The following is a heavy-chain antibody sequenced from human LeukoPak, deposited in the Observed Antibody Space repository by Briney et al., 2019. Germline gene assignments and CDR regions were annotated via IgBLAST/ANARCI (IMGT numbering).Heavy chain of an antibody. Sequence: ASVKVSCKASGYTFTGYYMHWVRRAPGQGLEWMGWINPNSGGTNYAQKFQGRVTMTRDTSISTAYMELSRLRSDDTAVYYCARDGGRRLLLREFFGYWGQGALVTVSS. J-gene: IGHJ4*02. D-gene: IGHD3-22*01. CDR3: ARDGGRRLLLREFFGY. CDR2: INPNSGGT. V-gene: IGHV1-2*02. CDR1: GYTFTGYY.